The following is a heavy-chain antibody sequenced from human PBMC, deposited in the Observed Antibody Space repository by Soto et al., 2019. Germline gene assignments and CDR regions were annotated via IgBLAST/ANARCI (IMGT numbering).Heavy chain of an antibody. CDR3: VRVRRQGATWYNSYCMDV. CDR1: GGTFSSYT. CDR2: IIPILGIA. J-gene: IGHJ6*02. Sequence: SVKVSCKASGGTFSSYTISWVRQAPGQGLEWMGRIIPILGIANYAQKFQGRVTITADKSTSTAYMELRSLRSEDTAVYYCVRVRRQGATWYNSYCMDVWGQGTPVTVSS. V-gene: IGHV1-69*02. D-gene: IGHD1-1*01.